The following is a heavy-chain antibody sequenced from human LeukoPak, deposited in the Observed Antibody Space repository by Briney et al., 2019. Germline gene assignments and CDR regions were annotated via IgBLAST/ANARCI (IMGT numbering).Heavy chain of an antibody. CDR1: GFTFSSYG. Sequence: GGSLRLSCAASGFTFSSYGMHWVRQAPGKGLEWVAVISYDGSNKYYADSVKGRFTISRDNSKNTLYLQMNSLRAEDTAVYYCAKDVELAYWGQGTLVTVSS. J-gene: IGHJ4*02. CDR2: ISYDGSNK. D-gene: IGHD1-26*01. V-gene: IGHV3-30*18. CDR3: AKDVELAY.